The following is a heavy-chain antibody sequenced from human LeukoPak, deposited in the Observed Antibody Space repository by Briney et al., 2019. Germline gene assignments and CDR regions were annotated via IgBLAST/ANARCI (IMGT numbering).Heavy chain of an antibody. CDR1: GFTFSSYS. D-gene: IGHD4-17*01. CDR3: ARYGDYSSQAPFDC. Sequence: SGGSLRLSCAASGFTFSSYSMNWVRQAPGKGLEWISYISSSSTSIYYADSVKGRFTISRDNAKNSLFLQMNSLRAEDTAVYYCARYGDYSSQAPFDCWGQGTLVTVSS. CDR2: ISSSSTSI. V-gene: IGHV3-48*04. J-gene: IGHJ4*02.